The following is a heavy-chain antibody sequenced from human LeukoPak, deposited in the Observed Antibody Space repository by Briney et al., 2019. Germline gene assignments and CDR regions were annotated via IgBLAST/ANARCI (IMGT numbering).Heavy chain of an antibody. V-gene: IGHV5-51*01. CDR3: ARTGQWLGSDY. Sequence: GESLKISCKGSGYNFTSYWIAWVRQMPGKGLEWMGIIYPGDSDTRYSPSFQGQVTISADKSSTTAFLQWSSLKASETAMYYCARTGQWLGSDYWGQGTLVTVSS. D-gene: IGHD6-19*01. J-gene: IGHJ4*02. CDR1: GYNFTSYW. CDR2: IYPGDSDT.